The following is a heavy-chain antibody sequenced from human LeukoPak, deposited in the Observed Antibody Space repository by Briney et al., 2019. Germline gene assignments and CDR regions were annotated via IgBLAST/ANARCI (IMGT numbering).Heavy chain of an antibody. CDR2: ITNRGGRT. V-gene: IGHV3-23*01. CDR1: EFTFSSFA. J-gene: IGHJ4*02. D-gene: IGHD2-15*01. CDR3: VKGGLRSGYSDY. Sequence: GGSLRLSCTASEFTFSSFAMSWVRQPPGKGLEWVSTITNRGGRTNYADSVKGRSTISRDNVKNTLYLEMNSLRAEDTAVYYCVKGGLRSGYSDYWGQGTLVTVSS.